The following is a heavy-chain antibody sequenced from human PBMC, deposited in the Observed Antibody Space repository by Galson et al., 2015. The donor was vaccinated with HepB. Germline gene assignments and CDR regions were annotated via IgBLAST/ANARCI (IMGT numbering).Heavy chain of an antibody. J-gene: IGHJ4*02. CDR2: ITTSGDNT. Sequence: SLRLSCAVSGFTFSTYAMTWVRQAPGKGLEWVSSITTSGDNTYYADSVKGRFTISRDNSKNTLYLQMNSLRAEDTAVYYCAKLPSITLPFDYWGQGSLVTVSS. D-gene: IGHD5-12*01. V-gene: IGHV3-23*01. CDR3: AKLPSITLPFDY. CDR1: GFTFSTYA.